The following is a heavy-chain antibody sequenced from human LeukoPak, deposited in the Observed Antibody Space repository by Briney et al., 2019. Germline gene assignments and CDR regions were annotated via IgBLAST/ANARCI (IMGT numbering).Heavy chain of an antibody. Sequence: GGSLSLSCAASGFDFGAYEMNWVRQAPGKGLEWVAYFAGSDTTKYYADSVRGRFTISRDNAKNSLYLQMNSLRAEDTALYYCTTLGYHLDSWGQGTLVTVSS. J-gene: IGHJ4*02. D-gene: IGHD3-22*01. V-gene: IGHV3-48*03. CDR2: FAGSDTTK. CDR3: TTLGYHLDS. CDR1: GFDFGAYE.